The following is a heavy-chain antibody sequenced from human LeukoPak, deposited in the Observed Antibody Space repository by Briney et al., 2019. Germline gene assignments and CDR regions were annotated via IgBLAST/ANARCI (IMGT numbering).Heavy chain of an antibody. Sequence: GGSLRLSCAASGFTLSSHWMSWVRQAPGKGLEWVANIRHTASEKYYVDSVKGRFTISRDNAKNSLYLQMNSLRADDTAVYYCAKDIYRAAAGDYFDYWGQGTLVTVSS. CDR2: IRHTASEK. D-gene: IGHD6-13*01. J-gene: IGHJ4*02. CDR1: GFTLSSHW. CDR3: AKDIYRAAAGDYFDY. V-gene: IGHV3-7*01.